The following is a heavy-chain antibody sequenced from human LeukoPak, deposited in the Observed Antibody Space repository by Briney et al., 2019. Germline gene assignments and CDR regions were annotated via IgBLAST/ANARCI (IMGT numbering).Heavy chain of an antibody. D-gene: IGHD5-18*01. CDR1: GDSVSSNSAA. CDR3: ARVANVDMAMVNFDY. CDR2: TYYRSKWYN. J-gene: IGHJ4*02. Sequence: SQTLSLTCAISGDSVSSNSAAWNWIRQSPSRGLEWLGRTYYRSKWYNDYAVSVKSRITINPDTSKNQFSLKLTSVSAADTAVYYCARVANVDMAMVNFDYWGQGTLVTVSS. V-gene: IGHV6-1*01.